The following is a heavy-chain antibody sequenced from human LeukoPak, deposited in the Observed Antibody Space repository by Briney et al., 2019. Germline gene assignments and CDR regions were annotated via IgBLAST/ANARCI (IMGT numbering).Heavy chain of an antibody. CDR3: ARILSSSWYEYFHH. J-gene: IGHJ1*01. CDR1: VGTFSNYA. D-gene: IGHD6-19*01. Sequence: ASVKVSCKASVGTFSNYAISWVRQAPGQGLEWMGAIIPIFGTANYAQKFQGRVTITADESTSTAYMELSSLRSEGTAVYYCARILSSSWYEYFHHWGQGTLVTVSS. CDR2: IIPIFGTA. V-gene: IGHV1-69*13.